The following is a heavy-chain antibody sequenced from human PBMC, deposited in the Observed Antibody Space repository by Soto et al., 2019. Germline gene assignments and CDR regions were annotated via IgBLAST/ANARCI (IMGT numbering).Heavy chain of an antibody. Sequence: SGGSLRLSCAASGFTFSSYGMHWVRQAPGKGLEWVAVISYDGSNKYYADSVKGRFTISRDNSKNTLYLQMNSLRAEDTAVYYCAKDGPLLLLGDPCAFDIWGQGTMVTVSS. D-gene: IGHD2-21*02. CDR2: ISYDGSNK. J-gene: IGHJ3*02. CDR1: GFTFSSYG. CDR3: AKDGPLLLLGDPCAFDI. V-gene: IGHV3-30*18.